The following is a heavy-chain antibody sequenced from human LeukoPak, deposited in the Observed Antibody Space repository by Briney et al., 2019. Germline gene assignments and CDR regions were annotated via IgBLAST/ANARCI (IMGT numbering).Heavy chain of an antibody. CDR1: GFTVSSNY. V-gene: IGHV3-66*02. D-gene: IGHD3-16*01. CDR2: IYSGGST. CDR3: AREATGGSYDY. Sequence: GGSLRLSCAASGFTVSSNYMSWVRQAPGKGLEWVSVIYSGGSTYYADSVKGRFTISRDNTKNTLYLQMNSLTAEDTAVYYCAREATGGSYDYWGQGTPVTVSS. J-gene: IGHJ4*02.